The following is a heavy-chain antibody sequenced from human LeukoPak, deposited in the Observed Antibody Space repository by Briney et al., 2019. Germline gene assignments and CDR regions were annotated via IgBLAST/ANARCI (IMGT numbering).Heavy chain of an antibody. J-gene: IGHJ6*03. D-gene: IGHD6-13*01. Sequence: GGSPRLSCAASGFTFSSYGMHWVRQAPGKGLEWVAVISYDGSNKYYADSVKGRFTISRDNSKNTLYLQMNSLRAEDTAVYYCAKDLNRAAARPTYYYMDVWGKGTTVTISS. CDR1: GFTFSSYG. V-gene: IGHV3-30*18. CDR2: ISYDGSNK. CDR3: AKDLNRAAARPTYYYMDV.